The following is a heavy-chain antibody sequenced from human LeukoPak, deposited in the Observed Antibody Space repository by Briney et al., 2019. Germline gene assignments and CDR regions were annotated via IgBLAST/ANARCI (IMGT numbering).Heavy chain of an antibody. V-gene: IGHV3-7*01. CDR3: ATDDHFLPIHYFGDS. Sequence: GWSPLLFCSASGFSFTNYWLSCVRRAPRKELQEWANMNQHGSTNNYEDSVKGRFTISIDNAKNSLYLQMNFVTAADTAVYYCATDDHFLPIHYFGDSWGQGTLVTVCS. CDR1: GFSFTNYW. CDR2: MNQHGSTN. J-gene: IGHJ4*02. D-gene: IGHD3-3*02.